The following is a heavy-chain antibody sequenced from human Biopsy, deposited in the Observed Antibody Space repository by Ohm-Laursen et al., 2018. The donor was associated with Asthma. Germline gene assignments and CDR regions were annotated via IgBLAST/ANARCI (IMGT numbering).Heavy chain of an antibody. D-gene: IGHD2-21*02. CDR3: ARGLGDLDS. CDR1: GGSISSDY. J-gene: IGHJ4*02. CDR2: IHNSGNT. Sequence: PPGTLSLTCAVSGGSISSDYWSWLRQSPGKGLEWIGYIHNSGNTNYNPSLKSRVTISLDTSKNHFSLRLSFVTAADTAVYFCARGLGDLDSWGQGSLVIVSS. V-gene: IGHV4-59*01.